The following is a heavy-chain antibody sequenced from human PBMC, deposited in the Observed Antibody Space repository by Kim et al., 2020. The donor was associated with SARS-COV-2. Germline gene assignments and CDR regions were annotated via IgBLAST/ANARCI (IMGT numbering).Heavy chain of an antibody. V-gene: IGHV4-59*01. CDR3: ARDRPPGYCGGDCYHAFD. D-gene: IGHD2-21*02. Sequence: SETLSLTCTVSGGSISSYYWSWIRQPPGKGLEWIGYIYYSGSTNYNPSLKSRVTISVDTSKNQFSLKLSSVTAADTAVYYCARDRPPGYCGGDCYHAFD. J-gene: IGHJ3*02. CDR2: IYYSGST. CDR1: GGSISSYY.